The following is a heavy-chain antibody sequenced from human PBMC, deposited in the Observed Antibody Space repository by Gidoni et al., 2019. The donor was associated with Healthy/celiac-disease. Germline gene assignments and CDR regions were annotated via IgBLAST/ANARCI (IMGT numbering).Heavy chain of an antibody. V-gene: IGHV3-23*01. J-gene: IGHJ4*02. CDR1: GFTFSSYA. CDR3: AKEGWNDPHFDY. Sequence: EVQLLESGGGLVQPGGSLRLSCAASGFTFSSYAMSWVRQAPGKGLEGVSAISGSGGSTYYADAVKGRFTISRDNSKNTLYLQMNSLRAEDTAVYYCAKEGWNDPHFDYWGQGTLVTVSS. CDR2: ISGSGGST. D-gene: IGHD1-1*01.